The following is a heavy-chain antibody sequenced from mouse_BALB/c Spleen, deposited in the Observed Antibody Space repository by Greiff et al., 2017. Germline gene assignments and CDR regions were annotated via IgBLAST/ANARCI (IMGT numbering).Heavy chain of an antibody. V-gene: IGHV5-12-2*01. CDR1: GFTFSSYT. CDR3: ARQYGSFYAMDY. CDR2: ISNGGGST. D-gene: IGHD1-1*01. Sequence: EVQLQESGGGLVQPGGSLKLSCAASGFTFSSYTMSWVRQTPEKRLEWVAYISNGGGSTYYPDTVKGRFTISRDNAKNTLYLQMSSLKSEDTAMYYCARQYGSFYAMDYWGQGTSVTVSS. J-gene: IGHJ4*01.